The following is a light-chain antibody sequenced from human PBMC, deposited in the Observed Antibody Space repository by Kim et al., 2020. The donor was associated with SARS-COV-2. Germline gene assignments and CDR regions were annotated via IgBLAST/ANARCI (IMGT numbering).Light chain of an antibody. CDR1: GRRSYY. CDR3: SSRASSGNHLV. Sequence: WGQIVRMTCHRDGRRSYYESWYQQKPGQAHELVISGNNNRPSGVTDRFSGSSSGNTAALTITGAQAEDEADYYCSSRASSGNHLVFGGGTQLTVL. J-gene: IGLJ3*02. CDR2: GNN. V-gene: IGLV3-19*01.